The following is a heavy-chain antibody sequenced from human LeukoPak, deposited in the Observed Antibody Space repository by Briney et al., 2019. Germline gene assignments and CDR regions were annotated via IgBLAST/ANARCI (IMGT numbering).Heavy chain of an antibody. CDR3: ARAQWPPGWFDP. CDR1: GYTFTSYD. Sequence: ASVKVSCKASGYTFTSYDINWVRQATGQGLEWMGWMNPNSGNIGYAQKFQGRVTITRNTSISTAYMELSSLRSEDTAVYYCARAQWPPGWFDPWGQGTLVTVSS. CDR2: MNPNSGNI. V-gene: IGHV1-8*03. J-gene: IGHJ5*02. D-gene: IGHD6-19*01.